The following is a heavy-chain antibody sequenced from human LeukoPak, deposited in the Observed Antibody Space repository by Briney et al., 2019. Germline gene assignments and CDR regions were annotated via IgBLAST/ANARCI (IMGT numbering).Heavy chain of an antibody. J-gene: IGHJ4*02. Sequence: SETLSLTCTVSGGSISSYYWSWIRQPPGKGLEWIGYIYYSGSTNYNPSPKSRVTISVDTSKNQFSLKLSSVTAADTAVYYCARRGNWNDGDYWGQGTLVTVSS. CDR2: IYYSGST. CDR3: ARRGNWNDGDY. D-gene: IGHD1-20*01. CDR1: GGSISSYY. V-gene: IGHV4-59*08.